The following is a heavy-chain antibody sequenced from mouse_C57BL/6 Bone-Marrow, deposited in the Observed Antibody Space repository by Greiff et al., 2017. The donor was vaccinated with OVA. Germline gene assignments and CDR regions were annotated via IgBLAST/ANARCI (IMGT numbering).Heavy chain of an antibody. D-gene: IGHD2-3*01. CDR3: SRAPYVMTRLYYFDY. V-gene: IGHV1-82*01. CDR2: IYPGDGDT. CDR1: GYAFSSSW. J-gene: IGHJ2*01. Sequence: VQLQQSGPELVKPGASVKISCKASGYAFSSSWMNWVKQRPGKGLEWIGRIYPGDGDTNYNGKFKGKATLTADKSSSTAYMQLSSLTSEDSAVYFGSRAPYVMTRLYYFDYWGQGTTLTVSS.